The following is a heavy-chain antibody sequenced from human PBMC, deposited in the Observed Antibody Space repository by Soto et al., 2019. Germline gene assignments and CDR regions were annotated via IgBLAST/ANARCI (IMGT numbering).Heavy chain of an antibody. CDR2: VYYTGST. CDR1: GDSISTFY. V-gene: IGHV4-59*01. J-gene: IGHJ4*01. Sequence: SSETLSLTCTVSGDSISTFYWGWMRQSPGKELEWIGYVYYTGSTNYNPSLKSRVTISVDRSKNQFSLKLTSANAADTAVYYCARGRTVRNYADDSSDYFYFFDYWGHGTQVTVSS. D-gene: IGHD3-22*01. CDR3: ARGRTVRNYADDSSDYFYFFDY.